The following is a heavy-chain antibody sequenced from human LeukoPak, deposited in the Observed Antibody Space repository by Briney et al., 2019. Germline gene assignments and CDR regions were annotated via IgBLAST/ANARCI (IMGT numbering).Heavy chain of an antibody. D-gene: IGHD6-13*01. J-gene: IGHJ2*01. CDR1: GGSFSGYY. CDR3: AREGSSWYWGTATRGWYFDL. Sequence: SETLSLTCAVYGGSFSGYYWSWTRQPPGKGLEWIGEINHSGSTNYNPSLKSRVTISVDTSKNQFSLKLSSVTAADTAVYYCAREGSSWYWGTATRGWYFDLWGHGTLVTVSS. V-gene: IGHV4-34*01. CDR2: INHSGST.